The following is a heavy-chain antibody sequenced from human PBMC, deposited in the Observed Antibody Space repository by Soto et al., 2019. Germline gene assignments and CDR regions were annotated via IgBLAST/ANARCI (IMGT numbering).Heavy chain of an antibody. CDR1: GFSLSADGMC. CDR2: IDWEDNK. D-gene: IGHD3-3*01. CDR3: VRIRSGYSPSSYYYGLDA. J-gene: IGHJ6*02. Sequence: SGPTLVNPTQTLTLTCSFSGFSLSADGMCVSWIRQPPGKALEWLALIDWEDNKFYNTPLKTRLTLSKDTSKNQVVLTMTDMDPVDTATYYCVRIRSGYSPSSYYYGLDAWGQGTTVTVSS. V-gene: IGHV2-70*01.